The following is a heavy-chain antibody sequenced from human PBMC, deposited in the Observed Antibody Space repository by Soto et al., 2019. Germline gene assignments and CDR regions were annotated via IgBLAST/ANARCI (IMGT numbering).Heavy chain of an antibody. J-gene: IGHJ5*02. D-gene: IGHD6-25*01. CDR1: GYSISSSHYY. CDR3: ARRIATAASWFYL. CDR2: IYYSGST. Sequence: PSETLSLTCTVSGYSISSSHYYWGWIRQPPGKGLEWIGSIYYSGSTYYNPSLKSRVAIFVDTSSNQFSLKLSSLTAADTAVYYCARRIATAASWFYLWGQGTLVTVSS. V-gene: IGHV4-39*01.